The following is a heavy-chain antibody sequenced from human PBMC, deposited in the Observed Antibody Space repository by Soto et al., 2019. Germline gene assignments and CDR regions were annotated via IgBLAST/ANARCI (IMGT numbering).Heavy chain of an antibody. CDR3: ARDLWGYCGTDCYPLDV. J-gene: IGHJ6*02. V-gene: IGHV4-59*01. D-gene: IGHD2-21*02. CDR2: LYNAGST. CDR1: GGSITRYY. Sequence: PSETLSLTCTVSGGSITRYYWSWILQPPGKGLEWIGYLYNAGSTIYNPSLKSRVTISVDMSQNQFSLNLNYVTAADTAVYYCARDLWGYCGTDCYPLDVWSQGTTVTVSS.